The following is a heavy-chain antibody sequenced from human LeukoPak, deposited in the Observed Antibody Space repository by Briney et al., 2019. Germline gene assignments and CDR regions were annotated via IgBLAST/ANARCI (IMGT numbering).Heavy chain of an antibody. D-gene: IGHD1-20*01. CDR3: AKASEKFRGMTPVDY. CDR1: GFTFDDYA. J-gene: IGHJ4*02. CDR2: ISWNSGSI. Sequence: PGGSLRLSCAASGFTFDDYAMHWVRQAPGKGLEWVSGISWNSGSIGYADSVKGRFTISRDNAKNSLYLQMNSLRAEDMALYYCAKASEKFRGMTPVDYWGQGTLVTVSS. V-gene: IGHV3-9*03.